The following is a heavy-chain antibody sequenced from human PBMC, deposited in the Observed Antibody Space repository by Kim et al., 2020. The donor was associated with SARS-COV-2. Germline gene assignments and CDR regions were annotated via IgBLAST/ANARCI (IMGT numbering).Heavy chain of an antibody. D-gene: IGHD2-15*01. Sequence: LKSRVTISVDTSKNQFSLKLSSVTAADTAVYSCARGRWQAYNYYYYGMDVWGQGTTVTVSS. CDR3: ARGRWQAYNYYYYGMDV. J-gene: IGHJ6*02. V-gene: IGHV4-59*09.